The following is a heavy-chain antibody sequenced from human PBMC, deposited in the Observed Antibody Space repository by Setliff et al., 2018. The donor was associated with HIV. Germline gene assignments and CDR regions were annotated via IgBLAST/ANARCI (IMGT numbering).Heavy chain of an antibody. V-gene: IGHV4-61*08. CDR1: GGSISSGGYY. Sequence: SETLSLTCTVSGGSISSGGYYWSWIRQHPGKGLEWIGYIYTSGSTNYNPSLKSRVTISVDTSKNQFSLKLRSVTAADTAVHYCARETYYYDNPQYYYYYMDVWGKGTTVTVSS. J-gene: IGHJ6*03. CDR3: ARETYYYDNPQYYYYYMDV. CDR2: IYTSGST. D-gene: IGHD3-22*01.